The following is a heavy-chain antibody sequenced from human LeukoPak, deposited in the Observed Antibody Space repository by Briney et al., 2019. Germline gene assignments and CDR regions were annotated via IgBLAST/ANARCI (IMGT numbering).Heavy chain of an antibody. CDR3: ARARNDFWSGYYYYYYMDV. V-gene: IGHV1-69*05. CDR2: IIPIFGTA. D-gene: IGHD3-3*01. J-gene: IGHJ6*03. Sequence: SVKVSCKASGYTFTSYAISWVRQAPGQGLEWMGGIIPIFGTASYAQKFQGRVTMTRDMSTSTVYMELSSLRSEDTAVYYCARARNDFWSGYYYYYYMDVWGKGTTVTVSS. CDR1: GYTFTSYA.